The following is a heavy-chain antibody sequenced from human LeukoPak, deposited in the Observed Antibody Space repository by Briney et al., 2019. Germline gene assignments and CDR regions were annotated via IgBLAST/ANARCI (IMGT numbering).Heavy chain of an antibody. J-gene: IGHJ4*02. CDR1: GFTFSSYS. Sequence: GGSLRLSCAASGFTFSSYSMNWVRQAPGKGLEWVSSISSSSSYIYYADSVEGRFTISRDNAKNSLYLQMNSLRAEDTAVYYCARDRAEGDYACGYWGQGTLVTVSS. D-gene: IGHD4-17*01. CDR2: ISSSSSYI. CDR3: ARDRAEGDYACGY. V-gene: IGHV3-21*01.